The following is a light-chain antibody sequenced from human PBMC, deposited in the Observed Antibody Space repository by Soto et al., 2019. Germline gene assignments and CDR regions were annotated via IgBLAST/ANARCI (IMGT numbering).Light chain of an antibody. Sequence: IVLTQSPGTLSLSPGESATLSCRASQSVGRNYLAWFQHKPGQAPRLVIYDAPNRATGVPDRFSGSGSGTDFTLTVTRLEPEDFAVYYCQQYAESPLTFGGGTKVEIK. CDR2: DAP. CDR3: QQYAESPLT. J-gene: IGKJ4*01. V-gene: IGKV3-20*01. CDR1: QSVGRNY.